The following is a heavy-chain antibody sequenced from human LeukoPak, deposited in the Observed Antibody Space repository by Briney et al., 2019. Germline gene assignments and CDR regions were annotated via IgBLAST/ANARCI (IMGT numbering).Heavy chain of an antibody. Sequence: SETLSLTCTVSGGSISSYYWSWIRQPAGKGLEWIGRIYTSGSTNYNPSLKSRVTMSVDTSKNQFSLKLSSVTAADTAVYYRARGIAAAGDDAFDIWGQGTMVTVSS. CDR1: GGSISSYY. D-gene: IGHD6-13*01. J-gene: IGHJ3*02. CDR3: ARGIAAAGDDAFDI. CDR2: IYTSGST. V-gene: IGHV4-4*07.